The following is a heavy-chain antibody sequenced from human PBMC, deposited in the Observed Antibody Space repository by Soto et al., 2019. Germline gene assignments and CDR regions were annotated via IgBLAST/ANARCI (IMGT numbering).Heavy chain of an antibody. CDR3: VREGYTSSSTHSFLDS. J-gene: IGHJ4*02. CDR1: GYTFNRYY. Sequence: EASVKVSCKASGYTFNRYYMHWVRQAPGRGLEWMGRILPMLHTTNYAQKFQDRLTITADTSTNTAYMDLRSLRSEDTAVYFCVREGYTSSSTHSFLDSWGQGTLVTVS. D-gene: IGHD6-6*01. CDR2: ILPMLHTT. V-gene: IGHV1-69*08.